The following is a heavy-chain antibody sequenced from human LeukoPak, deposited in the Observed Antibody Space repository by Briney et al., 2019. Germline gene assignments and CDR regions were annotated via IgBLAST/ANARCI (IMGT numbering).Heavy chain of an antibody. Sequence: GTLSLTCAVYGGSFSGYYWSWIRQPPGKGLEWIGEIIHSGSTNYNPSLKSRVTISVDTSKNQFSLKLSSVTAADTAVYYCARGRNTGYSSSWYPSRPLPDYWGPGTLVTVSS. V-gene: IGHV4-34*01. J-gene: IGHJ4*02. CDR3: ARGRNTGYSSSWYPSRPLPDY. D-gene: IGHD6-13*01. CDR2: IIHSGST. CDR1: GGSFSGYY.